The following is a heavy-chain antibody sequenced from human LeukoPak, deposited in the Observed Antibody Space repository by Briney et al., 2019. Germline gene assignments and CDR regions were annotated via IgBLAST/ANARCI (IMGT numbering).Heavy chain of an antibody. CDR2: ISGTGTSI. V-gene: IGHV3-48*03. CDR1: GFTFNTYA. D-gene: IGHD2-15*01. Sequence: GGSLRLSCAASGFTFNTYAMHWVRQAPGKGLEWVSYISGTGTSIYYADSVKGRFTISRDNAKNSLSLQMNTLRVEDTAVYYCARDRPYCSGGGCYYYFDYWGQGTLVTVSS. J-gene: IGHJ4*02. CDR3: ARDRPYCSGGGCYYYFDY.